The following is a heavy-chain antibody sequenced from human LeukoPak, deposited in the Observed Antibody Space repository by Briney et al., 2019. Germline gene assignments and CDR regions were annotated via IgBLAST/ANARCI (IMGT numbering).Heavy chain of an antibody. Sequence: ASVKVSCKASGYTFTGYYMHWVRQAPGQGLEWMGWINPNSGGTNYAQKFQGRVTMTRDTSISTAYMELSRLRSDDTAVYYCAGSRFSADTIDYWGQGTLVTVSS. CDR1: GYTFTGYY. V-gene: IGHV1-2*02. D-gene: IGHD3-3*02. J-gene: IGHJ4*02. CDR2: INPNSGGT. CDR3: AGSRFSADTIDY.